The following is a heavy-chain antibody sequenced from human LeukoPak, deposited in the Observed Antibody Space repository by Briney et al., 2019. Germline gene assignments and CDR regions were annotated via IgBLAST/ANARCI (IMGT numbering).Heavy chain of an antibody. D-gene: IGHD1-26*01. CDR2: ISNSGST. Sequence: SQTLSLTCTVSGGSISSGDYNWSWIRQPPGKGLERIGYISNSGSTSYNPSLKSRVTISVDMSKNQFSLKLSSVTVADTAVYYCARSGRKNPPAYWGQGTLVTVSS. J-gene: IGHJ4*02. CDR3: ARSGRKNPPAY. V-gene: IGHV4-30-4*01. CDR1: GGSISSGDYN.